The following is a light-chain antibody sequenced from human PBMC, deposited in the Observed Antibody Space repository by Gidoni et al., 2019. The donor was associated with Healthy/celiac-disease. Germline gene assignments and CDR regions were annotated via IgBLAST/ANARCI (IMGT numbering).Light chain of an antibody. CDR2: DVS. Sequence: LTQPASVSGSTGQSITISCTGTSSDVGGYNYVSWYQQHPGKAPKLMIYDVSNRPSGVSNRFSCSKSGNTASLTISGLQAEDEADYYFSSYTSSSTRVFGGGTKRTVL. V-gene: IGLV2-14*01. J-gene: IGLJ3*02. CDR1: SSDVGGYNY. CDR3: SSYTSSSTRV.